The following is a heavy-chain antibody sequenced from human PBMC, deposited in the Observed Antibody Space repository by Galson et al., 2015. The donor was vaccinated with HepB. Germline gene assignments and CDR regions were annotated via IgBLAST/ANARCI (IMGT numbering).Heavy chain of an antibody. CDR2: ISGSGGST. Sequence: SLRLSCAASGFTFSSYAMSWVRQAPGKGLEWVSAISGSGGSTYYADSVKGRFTISRDNSKNTLYLQMNSLRAEDTAVYYCAKDMDSLGARTGYAFDIWGQGTMVTVSS. J-gene: IGHJ3*02. V-gene: IGHV3-23*01. CDR3: AKDMDSLGARTGYAFDI. CDR1: GFTFSSYA. D-gene: IGHD1-26*01.